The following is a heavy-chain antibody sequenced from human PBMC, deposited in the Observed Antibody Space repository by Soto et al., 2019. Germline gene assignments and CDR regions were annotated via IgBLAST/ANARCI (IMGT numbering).Heavy chain of an antibody. D-gene: IGHD3-3*01. CDR2: ISSSSSYI. Sequence: GGSLRLSCAASGFTFSSYSMNWVRQAPGKGLEWVSSISSSSSYIYYADSVKGRFTISRDNAKNSLYLQMNSLRAEDTAVYYCARDLHYDFWSGYATYGMDVWGQGTTVTVSS. J-gene: IGHJ6*02. CDR1: GFTFSSYS. V-gene: IGHV3-21*01. CDR3: ARDLHYDFWSGYATYGMDV.